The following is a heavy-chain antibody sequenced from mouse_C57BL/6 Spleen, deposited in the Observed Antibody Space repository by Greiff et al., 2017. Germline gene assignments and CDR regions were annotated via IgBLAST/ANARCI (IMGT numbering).Heavy chain of an antibody. CDR2: IYPRDGST. CDR3: ARDGSGYWFAY. Sequence: QVQLKQSGPELVKPGASVKLSCKASGYTFTSYDINWVKQRPGQGLEWIGWIYPRDGSTKYNEKFKGKATLTVDTSSSTAYMELHSLTSEDSAVYFCARDGSGYWFAYWGQGTLVTVSA. D-gene: IGHD3-2*02. V-gene: IGHV1-85*01. CDR1: GYTFTSYD. J-gene: IGHJ3*01.